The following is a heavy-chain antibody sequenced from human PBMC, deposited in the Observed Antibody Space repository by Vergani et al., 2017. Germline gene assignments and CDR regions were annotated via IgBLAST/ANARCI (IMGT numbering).Heavy chain of an antibody. CDR3: ARRDSSSPALDY. J-gene: IGHJ4*02. D-gene: IGHD6-6*01. CDR2: IGTAGDT. CDR1: GFTFSTYD. V-gene: IGHV3-13*01. Sequence: EVQLLESGGGLVQSGGSLRLSCAASGFTFSTYDMHWVRQATGKGLEWVSAIGTAGDTYYPGSVKGRFTISRENAKNSLYLQMNGLRAGDTAVYYCARRDSSSPALDYWGQGTLVTVSS.